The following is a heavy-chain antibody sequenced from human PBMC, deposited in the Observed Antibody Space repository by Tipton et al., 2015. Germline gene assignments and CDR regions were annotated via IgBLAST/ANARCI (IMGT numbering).Heavy chain of an antibody. CDR1: AYSITSDCY. CDR3: ACQDYDILTRDYQTVDY. Sequence: TLSLTCAVSAYSITSDCYWGWIRQPPGKGLEWIGSISHSGNTYYNPSLKGRVTISVDTSKNQFSLRVRSVTAADTAVYCCACQDYDILTRDYQTVDYWGQGTLVTVSS. CDR2: ISHSGNT. V-gene: IGHV4-38-2*01. D-gene: IGHD3-9*01. J-gene: IGHJ4*02.